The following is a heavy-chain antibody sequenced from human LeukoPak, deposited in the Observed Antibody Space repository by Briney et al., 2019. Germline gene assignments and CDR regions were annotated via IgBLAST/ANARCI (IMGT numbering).Heavy chain of an antibody. CDR2: ISYDGSNK. CDR3: AKEYCSSTSCYGGMDV. CDR1: GFTFSSYG. J-gene: IGHJ6*02. Sequence: GGSLRLSCAASGFTFSSYGMHWVPQAPGKGLEWVAVISYDGSNKYYADSVKGRFTISRDNSKNTLYLQMNSLRAEDTAVYYCAKEYCSSTSCYGGMDVWGQGTTVTVSS. V-gene: IGHV3-30*18. D-gene: IGHD2-2*01.